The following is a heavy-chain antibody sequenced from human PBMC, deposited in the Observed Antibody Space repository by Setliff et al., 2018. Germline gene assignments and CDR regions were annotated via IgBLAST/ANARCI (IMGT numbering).Heavy chain of an antibody. Sequence: ASVKVSCKASGYTFTGYFIHWVRQAPGQGLEWMRWINPNSGGTNYAQKFQGRVTMTRDTSISTAYMELSRLRSDDTAVYSCARSRLYGGWFDPWGQGTLVTVSS. J-gene: IGHJ5*02. CDR1: GYTFTGYF. D-gene: IGHD4-17*01. CDR2: INPNSGGT. V-gene: IGHV1-2*02. CDR3: ARSRLYGGWFDP.